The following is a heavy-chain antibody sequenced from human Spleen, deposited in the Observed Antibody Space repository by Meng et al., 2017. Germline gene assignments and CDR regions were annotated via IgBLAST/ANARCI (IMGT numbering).Heavy chain of an antibody. J-gene: IGHJ6*02. CDR1: GYTFTNFG. CDR3: ARVWCSSTSCYYYYYGMDV. CDR2: ISAYNGNT. Sequence: ASVKVSCKASGYTFTNFGLSWVRQAPGQGLEWMGWISAYNGNTNYAQKLQGRVTMTTDTSTSTAYMELRSLRSDDTAVYYCARVWCSSTSCYYYYYGMDVWGQGTTVTVSS. V-gene: IGHV1-18*01. D-gene: IGHD2-2*01.